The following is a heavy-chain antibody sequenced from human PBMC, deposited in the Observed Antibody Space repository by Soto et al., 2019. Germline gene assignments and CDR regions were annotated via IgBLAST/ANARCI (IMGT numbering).Heavy chain of an antibody. CDR3: ARDLGSLRGYSYGYDY. CDR2: IIPILGIA. V-gene: IGHV1-69*08. J-gene: IGHJ4*02. CDR1: GGTFSSYT. D-gene: IGHD5-18*01. Sequence: QVQLVQSGAEVKKPGSSVKVSCKASGGTFSSYTISWVRQAPGQGLERMGRIIPILGIANYAQKFQGRVTITADKSTSTAYMELSSLRSEDTAVYYCARDLGSLRGYSYGYDYWGQGTLVTVSS.